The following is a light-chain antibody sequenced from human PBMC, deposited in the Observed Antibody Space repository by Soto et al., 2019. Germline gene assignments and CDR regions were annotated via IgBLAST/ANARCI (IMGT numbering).Light chain of an antibody. J-gene: IGKJ4*01. V-gene: IGKV1-39*01. CDR2: AAS. CDR3: QQSYSTPLT. CDR1: LSIRSY. Sequence: IQMTQSPSSLSASVGDRVTITFRASLSIRSYLNWYQQKPGKAPKLLIYAASSLQSGVTSRFSGSGSGTDFTLTISSLQPEDFATYYCQQSYSTPLTFGGGTKVDIK.